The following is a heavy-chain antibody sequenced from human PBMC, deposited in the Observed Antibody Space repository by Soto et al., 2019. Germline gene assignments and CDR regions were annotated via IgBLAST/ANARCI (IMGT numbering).Heavy chain of an antibody. CDR1: GGTFGSDA. CDR2: IIPIFGTT. V-gene: IGHV1-69*06. CDR3: ARDRTDSGYYTNWLDP. J-gene: IGHJ5*02. Sequence: SVKVSCKASGGTFGSDAITWVRPAPGQGLEWVGRIIPIFGTTNYAQNLQGRVTISADKSTLTSYMELHSLTSDDTALYYCARDRTDSGYYTNWLDPWGQGTQVTVPQ. D-gene: IGHD3-22*01.